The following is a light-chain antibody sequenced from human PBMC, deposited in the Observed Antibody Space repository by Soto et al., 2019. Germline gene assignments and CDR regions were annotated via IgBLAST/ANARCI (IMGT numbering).Light chain of an antibody. Sequence: AIQMTQSPSSLSASVGDRVIITCRASQDIRHNVGWYQQKPGKVPKLLIYSASSLQSGVPSRFSGSRSGTDFTLTISSLQPEDFATDFCLQDYNYPWTFGQGTKVEIK. CDR2: SAS. J-gene: IGKJ1*01. V-gene: IGKV1-6*01. CDR1: QDIRHN. CDR3: LQDYNYPWT.